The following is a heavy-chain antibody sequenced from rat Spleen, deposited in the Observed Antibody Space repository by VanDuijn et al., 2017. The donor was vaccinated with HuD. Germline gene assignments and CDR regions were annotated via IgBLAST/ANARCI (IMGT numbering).Heavy chain of an antibody. CDR2: ISYDGGST. D-gene: IGHD1-11*01. CDR1: GFTFSDYY. J-gene: IGHJ2*01. CDR3: ARPRVSVFDY. Sequence: EVQLVESGGGLVQPGRSLKLSCAASGFTFSDYYMAWVRQTPTKGLEWVASISYDGGSTYYRDTVKGRFTISRDNAKSSLYLQMDSLRSEDTATYYCARPRVSVFDYWGQGVMVTVSS. V-gene: IGHV5-20*01.